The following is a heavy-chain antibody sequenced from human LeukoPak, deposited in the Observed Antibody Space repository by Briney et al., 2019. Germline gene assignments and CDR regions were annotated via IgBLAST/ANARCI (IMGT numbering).Heavy chain of an antibody. CDR1: GFTFSNYA. V-gene: IGHV3-23*01. Sequence: QPARSLRLSCAASGFTFSNYAMSWVRQAPGKGLEWVSAISGSGGSTYYADSVKGRFTISRDNSKNTLYLQMNSLRAEDTAVYYCAKDPGYYYDTSGYYYFDYWGQGTLVTVSS. J-gene: IGHJ4*02. CDR3: AKDPGYYYDTSGYYYFDY. CDR2: ISGSGGST. D-gene: IGHD3-22*01.